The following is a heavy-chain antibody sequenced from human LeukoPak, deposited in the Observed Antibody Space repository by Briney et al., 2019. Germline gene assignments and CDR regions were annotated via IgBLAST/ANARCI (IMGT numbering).Heavy chain of an antibody. Sequence: GGSLRPSCAASGFTFSSYGMHWVRQAPGKGLEWVAFIRYDGSNKYYADSVKGRFTISRDNSKNTLYLQMNSLRAEDTAVYYCAKGSGYSYGSDYWGQGTLVTVSS. CDR1: GFTFSSYG. D-gene: IGHD5-18*01. CDR3: AKGSGYSYGSDY. V-gene: IGHV3-30*02. CDR2: IRYDGSNK. J-gene: IGHJ4*02.